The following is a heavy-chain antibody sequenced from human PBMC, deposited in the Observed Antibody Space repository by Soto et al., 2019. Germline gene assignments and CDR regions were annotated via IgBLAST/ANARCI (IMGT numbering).Heavy chain of an antibody. CDR3: AKDEVRTPPLYGIDV. CDR1: EFTFSTYG. J-gene: IGHJ6*02. V-gene: IGHV3-30*18. D-gene: IGHD3-10*01. Sequence: QVQLMESGGGVVQPGRSLRLSCAASEFTFSTYGMHWVRQAPGKGLEWVALISYDGSNKNYADSVKGRFTISRDNSKNTLYLQMNSLRAEDTAVYYCAKDEVRTPPLYGIDVWGQGTTVTVSS. CDR2: ISYDGSNK.